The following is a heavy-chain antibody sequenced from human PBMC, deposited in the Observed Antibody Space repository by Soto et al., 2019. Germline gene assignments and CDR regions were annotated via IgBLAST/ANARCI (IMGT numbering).Heavy chain of an antibody. J-gene: IGHJ4*02. D-gene: IGHD1-26*01. CDR1: GFTFSTFG. Sequence: QVQLEESGGGVVQPGRSLRLSCAASGFTFSTFGMHWVRQAPGKALEWVAVISSDGSIKYYADSVKGRFTISRDNSKNMLYLQMNSLRTEDTAVYYCAKDRPYIGSYWGQGILVTVS. CDR3: AKDRPYIGSY. V-gene: IGHV3-30*18. CDR2: ISSDGSIK.